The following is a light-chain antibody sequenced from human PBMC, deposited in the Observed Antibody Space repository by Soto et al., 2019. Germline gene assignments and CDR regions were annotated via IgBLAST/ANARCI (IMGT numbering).Light chain of an antibody. CDR2: DAS. CDR3: QQYENLPT. Sequence: IHRTQSPSSLSASLGEMVTMTFQASQNINNYLNWYQQKPGRAPKLLIYDASNLEAGVPSRFRGSGSGTDFTFTISRLQPEDIATYYCQQYENLPTFGQGTRLEIK. CDR1: QNINNY. J-gene: IGKJ5*01. V-gene: IGKV1-33*01.